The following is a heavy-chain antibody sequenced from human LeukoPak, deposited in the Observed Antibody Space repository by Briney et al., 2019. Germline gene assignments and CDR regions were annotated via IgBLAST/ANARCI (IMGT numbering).Heavy chain of an antibody. V-gene: IGHV3-74*01. Sequence: PGGSLRLSCAASGFTFDDYAMHWVRQAPGKGLVWVSRIKSDESTRDYADFVKGRFTISRDNARNTVYLQMNSLIAEDTAVYYCARGLRDRYGMDVWGQGTTVTVSS. J-gene: IGHJ6*02. D-gene: IGHD5-12*01. CDR3: ARGLRDRYGMDV. CDR1: GFTFDDYA. CDR2: IKSDESTR.